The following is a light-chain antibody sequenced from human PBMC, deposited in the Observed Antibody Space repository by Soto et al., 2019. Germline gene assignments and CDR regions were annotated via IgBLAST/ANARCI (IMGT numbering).Light chain of an antibody. J-gene: IGKJ1*01. Sequence: EILLTQSPGTLSVSPGERDTLYCRASQSVSTYLAWYQQKPGQAPRLLIYDASNRATGIPARFSGSGSGTEFTLTISSLQSEDLAVYYCQQCHNWPRTFGQGTKVDIK. CDR1: QSVSTY. CDR3: QQCHNWPRT. CDR2: DAS. V-gene: IGKV3D-15*01.